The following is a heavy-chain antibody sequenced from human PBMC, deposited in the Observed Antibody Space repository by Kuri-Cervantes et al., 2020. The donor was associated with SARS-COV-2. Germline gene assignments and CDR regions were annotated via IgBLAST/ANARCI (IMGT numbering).Heavy chain of an antibody. CDR2: INHSGST. Sequence: SCAVSGGSISSSNWWSWVRQPPGKGLEWIGEINHSGSTNYNPSLKSRVTISVDTSKNQFSLKPSSVTAADTAVYYCARVKSVVTPDIDYWGQGTLVTVSS. CDR3: ARVKSVVTPDIDY. V-gene: IGHV4-4*02. CDR1: GGSISSSNW. D-gene: IGHD4-23*01. J-gene: IGHJ4*02.